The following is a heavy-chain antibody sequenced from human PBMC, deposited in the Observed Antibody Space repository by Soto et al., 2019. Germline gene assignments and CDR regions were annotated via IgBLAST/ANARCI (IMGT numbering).Heavy chain of an antibody. CDR3: ARGGDYCRVGRCYPREFDP. CDR1: RFLVTSDY. V-gene: IGHV3-53*01. J-gene: IGHJ5*02. CDR2: IFSGGNT. Sequence: EVQLVESGGGLIQPGQSLRLSCEASRFLVTSDYMSWARQSPGKGLEWVSVIFSGGNTYYADSVKGRFTISRDYSKNTLFLQMISLRSEVTAVYYWARGGDYCRVGRCYPREFDPWGQGTLVTVSS. D-gene: IGHD2-15*01.